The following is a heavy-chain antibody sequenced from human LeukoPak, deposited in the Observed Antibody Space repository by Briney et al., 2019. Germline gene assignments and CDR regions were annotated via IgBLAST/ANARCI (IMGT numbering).Heavy chain of an antibody. CDR3: ASPNYYDSSGYYYRAEYFQH. D-gene: IGHD3-22*01. Sequence: ASVKVSCKASGGTFSSYAISWVRQAPGQGLEWMGSIIPIFGIANYAQKFQGRVTITADKSTSTAYMELSSLRSEDTAVYYCASPNYYDSSGYYYRAEYFQHWGQGTLVTVSS. CDR2: IIPIFGIA. J-gene: IGHJ1*01. V-gene: IGHV1-69*04. CDR1: GGTFSSYA.